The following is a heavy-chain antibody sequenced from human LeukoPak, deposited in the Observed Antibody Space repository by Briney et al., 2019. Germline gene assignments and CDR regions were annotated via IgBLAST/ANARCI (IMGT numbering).Heavy chain of an antibody. CDR3: AVLEQLTDY. J-gene: IGHJ4*02. V-gene: IGHV1-2*06. Sequence: ASVTVSCQASGHIFTVFYIHWVRHVPGPGLEWMGRVVPDSGGTSYAQKFRGRVSMTRDTSISTAYMELSGLTSDDTAVYYCAVLEQLTDYWGQGTLVTVSS. CDR2: VVPDSGGT. D-gene: IGHD1-1*01. CDR1: GHIFTVFY.